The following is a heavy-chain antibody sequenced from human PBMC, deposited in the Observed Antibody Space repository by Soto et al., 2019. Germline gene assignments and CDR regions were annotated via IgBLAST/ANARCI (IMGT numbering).Heavy chain of an antibody. J-gene: IGHJ3*02. Sequence: EVQLVESGGGLVQPGGSLRLSCAASGFTFSSYNMNWVRQAPGKGLEWVSYISDSSSSIFYADSVRGRFTISRDNAKNSLFLQMNSLREEDTAVYYCARERRWLVRTPAFDIWGQGTMVTVSS. V-gene: IGHV3-48*02. CDR3: ARERRWLVRTPAFDI. CDR2: ISDSSSSI. CDR1: GFTFSSYN. D-gene: IGHD6-19*01.